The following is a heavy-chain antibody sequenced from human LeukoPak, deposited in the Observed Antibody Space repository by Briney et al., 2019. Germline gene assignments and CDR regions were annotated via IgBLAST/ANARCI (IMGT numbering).Heavy chain of an antibody. CDR1: GGSISGFY. V-gene: IGHV4-59*01. CDR3: ARDFPIRAYRYFDL. CDR2: IYYSGSI. Sequence: SGTLSLTCTVSGGSISGFYWSWIRQPPGKGLEGIGYIYYSGSINYNPSLKSRVSISLDTSNNQFSLKLSSVTAADTAVYYCARDFPIRAYRYFDLWGRGTLVTVSS. J-gene: IGHJ2*01.